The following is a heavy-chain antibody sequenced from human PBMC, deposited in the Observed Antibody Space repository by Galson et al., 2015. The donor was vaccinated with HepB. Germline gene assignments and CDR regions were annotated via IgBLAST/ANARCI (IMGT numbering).Heavy chain of an antibody. D-gene: IGHD6-13*01. V-gene: IGHV2-70*04. CDR3: ARSLSSSWDEFGYYFDY. CDR1: GFSLSTSGMR. Sequence: PALVKPTQTLTLTCTFSGFSLSTSGMRVSWIRQPPGKALEWLARIDWDDDKYYSTSLKTRLTISKDTSKNQVVLTMTNMDPVDTATYYCARSLSSSWDEFGYYFDYWGQGTLVTVSS. J-gene: IGHJ4*02. CDR2: IDWDDDK.